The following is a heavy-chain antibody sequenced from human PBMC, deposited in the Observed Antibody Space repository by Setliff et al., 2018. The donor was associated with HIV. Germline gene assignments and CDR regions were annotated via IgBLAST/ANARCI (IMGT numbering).Heavy chain of an antibody. CDR2: ISYDGSNK. Sequence: PGGSLRLSCAASGFTFSTYAMHWVRQAPGKGLEWVAVISYDGSNKYYADSMKGRFTISRDNSKNTLYLQMNSLRAEDTAVYYCASREIPAAPTELYFDYWGQGTLVTVSS. D-gene: IGHD2-2*01. J-gene: IGHJ4*02. V-gene: IGHV3-30*04. CDR1: GFTFSTYA. CDR3: ASREIPAAPTELYFDY.